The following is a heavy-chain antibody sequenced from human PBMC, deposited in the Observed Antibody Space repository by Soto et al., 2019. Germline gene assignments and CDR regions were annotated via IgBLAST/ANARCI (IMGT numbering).Heavy chain of an antibody. J-gene: IGHJ4*02. CDR3: ARARATVTTERALGY. D-gene: IGHD4-17*01. CDR1: GYTFTGYY. V-gene: IGHV1-2*02. Sequence: SSVKVSCKASGYTFTGYYMHWVRQAPGQGLEWMGWINPNSGGTNYAQKFQGRVTMTRDTSISTAYMELSRLRSDDTAVYYCARARATVTTERALGYWGQGTMVTVSS. CDR2: INPNSGGT.